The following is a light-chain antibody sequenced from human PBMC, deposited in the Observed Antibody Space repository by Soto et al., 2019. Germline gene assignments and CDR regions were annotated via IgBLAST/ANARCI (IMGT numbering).Light chain of an antibody. CDR1: SSDVGSYNL. CDR2: EGS. J-gene: IGLJ1*01. Sequence: QSALTQPASVSGSPGQSIPISCTGTSSDVGSYNLVSWYQQHPGKAPKLMIYEGSKRPSGVSNRFSGSKSGNTASLTISGLQAEDEADYYCFSYAGINTYVFGTGTKLTVL. CDR3: FSYAGINTYV. V-gene: IGLV2-23*01.